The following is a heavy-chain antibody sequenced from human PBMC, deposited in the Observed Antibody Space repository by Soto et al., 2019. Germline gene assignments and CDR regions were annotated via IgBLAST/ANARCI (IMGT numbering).Heavy chain of an antibody. Sequence: SETLSLTCSVSGDSISNLDYFWAWIRQPPGQALEYIGYSYKSATTYYNPSFESRVAISVDTSKSQFSLNVTSVTAADTAVYFCARGRYCLTGRCFPNWFDSWGQGALVTVSS. J-gene: IGHJ5*01. CDR2: SYKSATT. V-gene: IGHV4-30-4*01. CDR1: GDSISNLDYF. CDR3: ARGRYCLTGRCFPNWFDS. D-gene: IGHD7-27*01.